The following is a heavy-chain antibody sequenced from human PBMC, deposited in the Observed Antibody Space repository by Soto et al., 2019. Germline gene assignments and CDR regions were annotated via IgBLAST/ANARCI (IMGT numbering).Heavy chain of an antibody. CDR1: GFTFNDYA. J-gene: IGHJ4*02. CDR3: AKDCRRLAVAGSAFDS. V-gene: IGHV3-23*01. CDR2: ISGSGGHS. Sequence: EVQLLESGGGLAQPGGSLRLSCAASGFTFNDYAMAWVRQAPGKGLEWVSSISGSGGHSSYADSVRGRLTISRENVNSIPSLEMSDLSAEDTAIYYCAKDCRRLAVAGSAFDSWGQGTLVTVSS. D-gene: IGHD6-19*01.